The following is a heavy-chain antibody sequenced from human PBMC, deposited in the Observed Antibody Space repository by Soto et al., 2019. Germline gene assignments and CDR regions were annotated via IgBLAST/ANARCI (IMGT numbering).Heavy chain of an antibody. CDR3: AKDVNDPHNYGDYNFHY. CDR1: GFTFSSYA. D-gene: IGHD4-17*01. Sequence: GGSLRLSCAASGFTFSSYAMHWVRQAPGKGLEWVAVVSYDGSHEFYADFVEGRFTIARDNSKDTLYLQMNSLRAEDTAVYYCAKDVNDPHNYGDYNFHYWGQGTLVTVSS. CDR2: VSYDGSHE. J-gene: IGHJ4*02. V-gene: IGHV3-30*18.